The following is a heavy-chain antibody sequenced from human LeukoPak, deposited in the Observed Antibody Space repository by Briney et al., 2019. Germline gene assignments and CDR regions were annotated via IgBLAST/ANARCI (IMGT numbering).Heavy chain of an antibody. V-gene: IGHV3-21*01. CDR3: ARDVPTIFGVVITSYYYYGMDV. CDR1: GFTFSSYS. J-gene: IGHJ6*02. D-gene: IGHD3-3*01. Sequence: GGSLRLSCAASGFTFSSYSMNWVRQAPGKGLEWVSSISSSSSYIYYADSVKGRFTISRDNAKNSLYPQMNSLRAEDTAVYYCARDVPTIFGVVITSYYYYGMDVWGQGTTVTVSS. CDR2: ISSSSSYI.